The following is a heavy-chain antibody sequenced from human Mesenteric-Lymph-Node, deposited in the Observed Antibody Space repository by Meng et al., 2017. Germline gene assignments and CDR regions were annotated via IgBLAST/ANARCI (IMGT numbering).Heavy chain of an antibody. V-gene: IGHV4-30-4*01. CDR1: GGSISSGDYY. CDR2: IYNSGST. Sequence: QGQLQPWGAGLLKPSETLSLTCAVYGGSISSGDYYWSWIRQPPGKGLEWIGYIYNSGSTYYNPSLKSRVTISVDTSKNQFSLKLRFVTAADTAVYYCAREGRSHQVGVSVYWGQGTLVTVSS. D-gene: IGHD2-21*01. J-gene: IGHJ4*02. CDR3: AREGRSHQVGVSVY.